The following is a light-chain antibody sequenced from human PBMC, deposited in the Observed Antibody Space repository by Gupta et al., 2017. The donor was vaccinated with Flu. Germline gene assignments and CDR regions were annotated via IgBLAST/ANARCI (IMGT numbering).Light chain of an antibody. CDR2: EGS. J-gene: IGLJ2*01. Sequence: GTSSDVGSYNLVSWYQQHPGKAPKLMIYEGSKRPSGVSNRFSGYKSGNTASLTISGLQAEDEADYYCCSYAGSSTVFGGGTKLTVL. V-gene: IGLV2-23*01. CDR1: SSDVGSYNL. CDR3: CSYAGSSTV.